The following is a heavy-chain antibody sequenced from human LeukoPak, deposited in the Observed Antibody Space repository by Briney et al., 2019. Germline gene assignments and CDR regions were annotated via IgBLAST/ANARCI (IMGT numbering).Heavy chain of an antibody. J-gene: IGHJ6*02. D-gene: IGHD6-19*01. CDR1: GFTFSSYG. CDR3: ARTVGRSGWYDAYYYGMDV. Sequence: GGSLRLSCAASGFTFSSYGMHWVRQAPGKGLEWVTIISYDGSNKYYADSVKGRFTISRDNSKNTLYLQMNSLRAEDTAVYYCARTVGRSGWYDAYYYGMDVWGQGTTVTVSS. CDR2: ISYDGSNK. V-gene: IGHV3-30*03.